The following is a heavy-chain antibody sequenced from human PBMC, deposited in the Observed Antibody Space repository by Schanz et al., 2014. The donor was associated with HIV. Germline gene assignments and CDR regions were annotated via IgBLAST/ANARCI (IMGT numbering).Heavy chain of an antibody. CDR2: ISYDGTKK. D-gene: IGHD3-22*01. J-gene: IGHJ6*02. CDR3: AKDRNYYDNRYIGKGNYYYYYGMDV. CDR1: GFSFSNYG. Sequence: QVQLVESGGGVVQPGRSLRLSCAASGFSFSNYGMHWVRQAPGKGLEWVAVISYDGTKKHYADSVKGRFTISRDNSKNSLYLVIKSLRAEDAAVYYCAKDRNYYDNRYIGKGNYYYYYGMDVWGQGTTVTVSS. V-gene: IGHV3-30*18.